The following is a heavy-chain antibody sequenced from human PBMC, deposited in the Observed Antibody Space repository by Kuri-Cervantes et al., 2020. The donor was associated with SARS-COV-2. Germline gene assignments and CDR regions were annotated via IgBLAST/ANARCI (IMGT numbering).Heavy chain of an antibody. D-gene: IGHD3-3*01. CDR1: GFTFSDYY. CDR3: ARHPYYDFWSGYTEYNWFDP. Sequence: GGSLRLSCAASGFTFSDYYMSWIRQAPGKGLEWVSYISSSSSYTNYADSVKGRFTISRDNAENSLYLQMNSLRAEDTAVYYCARHPYYDFWSGYTEYNWFDPWGQGTLVTVSS. V-gene: IGHV3-11*03. CDR2: ISSSSSYT. J-gene: IGHJ5*02.